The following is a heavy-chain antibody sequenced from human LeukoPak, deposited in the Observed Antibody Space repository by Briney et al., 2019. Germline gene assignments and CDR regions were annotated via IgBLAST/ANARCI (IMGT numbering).Heavy chain of an antibody. J-gene: IGHJ4*01. CDR1: GYVFTASY. CDR3: ASNRSGHTRTDY. V-gene: IGHV1-2*02. CDR2: INPSPSSGGT. D-gene: IGHD2-15*01. Sequence: ASVKVSCKASGYVFTASYIHWVRQAPGQGLEWMGWINPSPSSGGTKYAQKFQGRVTMTRDVSINTAYIELSRLRSDDTAVCYCASNRSGHTRTDYWGRGTVVTESS.